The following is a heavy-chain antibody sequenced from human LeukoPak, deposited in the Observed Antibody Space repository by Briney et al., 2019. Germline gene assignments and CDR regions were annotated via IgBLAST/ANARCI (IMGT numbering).Heavy chain of an antibody. CDR1: GGTFSSYA. CDR3: ARERRITMIVVGAFDI. V-gene: IGHV1-69*13. D-gene: IGHD3-22*01. J-gene: IGHJ3*02. CDR2: IIPIFGTA. Sequence: SVKVSCKASGGTFSSYAISWVRQAPGQGLEWMGGIIPIFGTANYAQKFQGRVTITADESTSTAYMELSSLRSEDTAVYYCARERRITMIVVGAFDIWGQGTMVTVSS.